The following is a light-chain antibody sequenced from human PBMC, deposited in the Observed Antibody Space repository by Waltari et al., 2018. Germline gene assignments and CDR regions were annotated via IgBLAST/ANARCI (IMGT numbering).Light chain of an antibody. Sequence: EIGLTQSPGTLSWSPGERATLSCRARQSVNSSDLAWYQQKPGQAPRLLICGASSSATSIPDRFSGSGSETDFTLNLSRLEPEDFAVYYCEQYGSSPDTFGQGTRLEIK. J-gene: IGKJ5*01. CDR2: GAS. CDR3: EQYGSSPDT. V-gene: IGKV3-20*01. CDR1: QSVNSSD.